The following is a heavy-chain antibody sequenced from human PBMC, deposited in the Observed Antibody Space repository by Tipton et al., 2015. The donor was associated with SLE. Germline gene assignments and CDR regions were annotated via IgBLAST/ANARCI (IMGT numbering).Heavy chain of an antibody. Sequence: GLVKPSETLSLTCGVYGGSFSDYYWSWFRQPPGKGLEWIGEINHSGSTDYNPSLKSRVTLSVDTSKNQFSLKLSSVTAADTAVYYCARGNAFDFWGHGTMVTVSS. CDR1: GGSFSDYY. CDR2: INHSGST. CDR3: ARGNAFDF. V-gene: IGHV4-34*01. J-gene: IGHJ3*01.